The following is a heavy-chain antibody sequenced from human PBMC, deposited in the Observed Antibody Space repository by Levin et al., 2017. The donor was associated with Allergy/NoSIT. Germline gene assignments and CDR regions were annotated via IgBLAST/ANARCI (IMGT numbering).Heavy chain of an antibody. CDR1: GFSIISDYH. J-gene: IGHJ4*02. CDR2: VYHNGVT. Sequence: ASETLSLTCTVYGFSIISDYHWGWARQPPGKGLEWIGSVYHNGVTYYNPSLKSRLAISVDTSKNQFSLRVSSVTATDTAIYYCTRESSSAATHWGQGTLVTVSS. D-gene: IGHD2-2*01. V-gene: IGHV4-38-2*02. CDR3: TRESSSAATH.